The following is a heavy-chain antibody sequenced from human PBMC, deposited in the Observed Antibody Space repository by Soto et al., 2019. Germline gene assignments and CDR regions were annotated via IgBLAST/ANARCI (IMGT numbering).Heavy chain of an antibody. CDR1: GFSLSTSGMR. D-gene: IGHD6-13*01. CDR2: IDWDDDK. V-gene: IGHV2-70*04. CDR3: AKTRQAAVGTDFFDL. J-gene: IGHJ4*02. Sequence: SGSTLVNPTQTLTLTCTFSGFSLSTSGMRVSWIRQPPGKALEWLARIDWDDDKFYSTSLKTRLTISKDTSKNQVVLTMTNMDPVDTATYYCAKTRQAAVGTDFFDLWGQGTQVTVSS.